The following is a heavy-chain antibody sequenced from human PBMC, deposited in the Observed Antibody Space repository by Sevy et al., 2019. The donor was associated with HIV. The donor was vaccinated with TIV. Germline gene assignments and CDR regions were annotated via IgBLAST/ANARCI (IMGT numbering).Heavy chain of an antibody. CDR3: ARGKSGYGYALNY. CDR1: GFTVNSNY. J-gene: IGHJ4*02. D-gene: IGHD5-18*01. Sequence: GGSLRLSCAASGFTVNSNYMTWVRQAPGKGLEGVSVIHSDDTTYHADSVKDSFTISRDNFKNTRYLHMSSLGAEDTAVYYCARGKSGYGYALNYWGQGTLVTVSS. V-gene: IGHV3-66*01. CDR2: IHSDDTT.